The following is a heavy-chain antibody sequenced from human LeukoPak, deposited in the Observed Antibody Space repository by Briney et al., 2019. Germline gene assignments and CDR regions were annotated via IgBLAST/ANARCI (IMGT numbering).Heavy chain of an antibody. V-gene: IGHV4-59*01. D-gene: IGHD6-13*01. CDR1: GGSINSYY. J-gene: IGHJ4*02. CDR3: AREDSSSRFDY. Sequence: SETLSLTCTVSGGSINSYYWSWIRQPPGKGLEWIGYVYYTGSTNYSPSLKSRVTISVDTPKNQLSLKLTSVTAADTAVYYCAREDSSSRFDYWGQGSLVTVSS. CDR2: VYYTGST.